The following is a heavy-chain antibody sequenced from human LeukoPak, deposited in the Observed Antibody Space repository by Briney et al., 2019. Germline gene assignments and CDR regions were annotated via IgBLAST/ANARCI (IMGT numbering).Heavy chain of an antibody. J-gene: IGHJ4*02. CDR1: GGSISSYY. Sequence: SETLSLTCTVSGGSISSYYWSWIRQPPGKGLEWIGYIYYSGSTNYNPSLKSRVTISVDTSKNQFSLKLSSVTAADTAVYYCAREVVGARIDYWGQGTLVTVSS. D-gene: IGHD1-26*01. CDR2: IYYSGST. V-gene: IGHV4-59*01. CDR3: AREVVGARIDY.